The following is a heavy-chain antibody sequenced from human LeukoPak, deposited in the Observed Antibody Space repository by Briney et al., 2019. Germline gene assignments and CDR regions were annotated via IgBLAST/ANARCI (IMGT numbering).Heavy chain of an antibody. D-gene: IGHD6-6*01. J-gene: IGHJ4*02. CDR3: ARWDSSSPAFVY. Sequence: SETLSLTCSGSRGSISGYYWSWIRQPPGKVLELIGFIYYSGSTYYIPSLKSRVTMSIDTSKKQFSLKLDSVTAADTAVYYCARWDSSSPAFVYCGEGTLVTVSS. CDR2: IYYSGST. V-gene: IGHV4-59*01. CDR1: RGSISGYY.